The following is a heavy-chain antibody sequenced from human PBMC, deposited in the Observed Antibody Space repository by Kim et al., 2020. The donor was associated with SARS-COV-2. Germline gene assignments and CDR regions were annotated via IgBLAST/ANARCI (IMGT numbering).Heavy chain of an antibody. D-gene: IGHD3-10*01. V-gene: IGHV1-3*01. J-gene: IGHJ2*01. Sequence: NFSQKFQGRVTITRESSASTAYMELSSLRSEDTAVYYCAREAYYGGSYFDLWGRGTLVTVSS. CDR3: AREAYYGGSYFDL.